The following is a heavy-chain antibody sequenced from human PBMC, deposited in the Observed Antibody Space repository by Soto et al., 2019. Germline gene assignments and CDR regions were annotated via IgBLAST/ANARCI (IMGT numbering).Heavy chain of an antibody. V-gene: IGHV1-69*06. CDR2: ILPIFGTA. CDR3: ARGCGYRYGYLLNY. Sequence: QVQLVQSGAEVKKPGSSVKVSCKASGGTFSSYAISWVRQAPGQVLEWLGGILPIFGTANYAQKFQGRVTITADKSKSAAYMELSSLSSEDTAVYYCARGCGYRYGYLLNYWGQGTLGTVSS. D-gene: IGHD5-18*01. J-gene: IGHJ4*02. CDR1: GGTFSSYA.